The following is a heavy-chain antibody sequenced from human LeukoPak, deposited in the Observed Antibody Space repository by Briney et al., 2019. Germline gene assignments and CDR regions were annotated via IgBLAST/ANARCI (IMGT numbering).Heavy chain of an antibody. CDR1: GFTFSSYW. CDR3: ARGGVYSSSAPDY. CDR2: INSDGSST. V-gene: IGHV3-74*01. J-gene: IGHJ4*02. Sequence: GGSLRLSCAASGFTFSSYWVHWVRQAPGKGLVWVSRINSDGSSTSYADSVKGRFTISRDNAKNTLYLQMNSLRAEDTAVYYCARGGVYSSSAPDYWGQGTLVTVSS. D-gene: IGHD6-6*01.